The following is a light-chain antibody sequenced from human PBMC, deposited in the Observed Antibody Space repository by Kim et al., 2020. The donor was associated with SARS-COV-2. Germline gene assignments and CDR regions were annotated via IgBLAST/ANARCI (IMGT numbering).Light chain of an antibody. CDR1: SSDVGGYNY. V-gene: IGLV2-14*03. CDR3: SSYTRSSTNYV. Sequence: SITISCTGTSSDVGGYNYVSWYQQHPGKAPKLMISDVSNRPSGVSNRFSGSKSGNTASLTISGLQAEDEADYYCSSYTRSSTNYVFGTGTKVTVL. CDR2: DVS. J-gene: IGLJ1*01.